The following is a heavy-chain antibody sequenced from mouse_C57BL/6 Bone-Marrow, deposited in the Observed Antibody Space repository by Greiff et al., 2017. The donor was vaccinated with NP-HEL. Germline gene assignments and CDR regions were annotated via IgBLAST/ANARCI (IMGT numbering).Heavy chain of an antibody. CDR3: TTCGSSPYAMDY. V-gene: IGHV14-4*01. J-gene: IGHJ4*01. CDR1: GFNIKDDY. Sequence: EVQLQQSGAELVRPGASVKLSCTVSGFNIKDDYMHWVKQRPEQGLEWIGWIDPENGDTEYASKFQGKATITADTSSNTAYLQLCSLTSEDTAVYYCTTCGSSPYAMDYWGQGTSVTVSS. CDR2: IDPENGDT. D-gene: IGHD1-1*01.